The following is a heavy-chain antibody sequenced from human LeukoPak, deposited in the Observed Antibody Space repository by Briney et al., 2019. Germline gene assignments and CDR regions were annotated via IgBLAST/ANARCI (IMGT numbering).Heavy chain of an antibody. J-gene: IGHJ4*02. V-gene: IGHV4-59*01. CDR1: GASITSYY. CDR3: ARFGSGWWYNDY. Sequence: SETLSLTCAVSGASITSYYWTWIRQPPGKGLERIGYIYHTGNIKYNPSLNSRVTISIDTSKNQFSLKLSSVTAADTAVYYCARFGSGWWYNDYWGQGTLVTVSS. D-gene: IGHD6-19*01. CDR2: IYHTGNI.